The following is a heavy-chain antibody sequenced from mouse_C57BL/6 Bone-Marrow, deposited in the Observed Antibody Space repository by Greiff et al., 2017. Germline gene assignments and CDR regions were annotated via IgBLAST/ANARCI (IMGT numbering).Heavy chain of an antibody. J-gene: IGHJ2*01. CDR2: INPSGGYT. CDR3: ARWGYYGSGTVLDY. D-gene: IGHD1-1*01. Sequence: VQLQQSGAELARPGASVKMSCKASGYTFTSYTMHWVKQRPGQGLEWIGYINPSGGYTKYNQKFKDKATLTADKSSSTAYMQLSSLTSEDSAVYYCARWGYYGSGTVLDYWGQGTTLTVSS. V-gene: IGHV1-4*01. CDR1: GYTFTSYT.